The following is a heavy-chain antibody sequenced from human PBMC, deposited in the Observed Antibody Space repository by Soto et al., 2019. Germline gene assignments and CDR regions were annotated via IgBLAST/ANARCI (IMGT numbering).Heavy chain of an antibody. D-gene: IGHD3-22*01. CDR1: GFTFSSYG. CDR2: ISYDGSNK. Sequence: GGSLRLSCAASGFTFSSYGMHWVRQAPGKGLEWVAVISYDGSNKYYADSVKGRFTISRDNSKNTLYLQMNSLRAEDTAVYYCAKEVVGDYYDSSGYLRGSDYWGQGTLVTVSS. V-gene: IGHV3-30*18. J-gene: IGHJ4*02. CDR3: AKEVVGDYYDSSGYLRGSDY.